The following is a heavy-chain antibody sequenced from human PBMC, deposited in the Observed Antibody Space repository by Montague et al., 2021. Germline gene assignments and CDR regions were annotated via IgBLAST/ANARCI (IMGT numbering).Heavy chain of an antibody. CDR2: GGTT. Sequence: GGTTFYKPSLKSRVTIFVDTSKNQFSLQLSSVTAADTAVYYCATLTRYPQNEFGFWGQGTLVTVS. J-gene: IGHJ4*02. CDR3: ATLTRYPQNEFGF. D-gene: IGHD3-16*01. V-gene: IGHV4-39*01.